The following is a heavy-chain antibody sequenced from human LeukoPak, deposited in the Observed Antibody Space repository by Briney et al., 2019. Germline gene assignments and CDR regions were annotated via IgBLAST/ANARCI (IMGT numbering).Heavy chain of an antibody. CDR3: VRVTYDILFDG. CDR1: GFTLSSYW. V-gene: IGHV3-7*03. D-gene: IGHD3-9*01. CDR2: INQPGSER. J-gene: IGHJ4*02. Sequence: TGGSLRLSCAASGFTLSSYWMTWVRQAPGKGLEWVANINQPGSERNYVDSVKGRFTISRDNAKNTLYLQMPTLKAEDTAVYFCVRVTYDILFDGRGQGTLVSVSS.